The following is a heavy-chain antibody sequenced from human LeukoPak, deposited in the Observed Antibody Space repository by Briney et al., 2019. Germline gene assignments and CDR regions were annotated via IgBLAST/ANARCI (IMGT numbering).Heavy chain of an antibody. V-gene: IGHV4-38-2*02. Sequence: SETLSLTCTVSGYSISSGYYWGWIRQPPGKGLEWIGSIYHSGSTYYNPSLKSRVTISVDTSKNQFSLKLSSVTAADTAVYYCARENYYGSGSYYNQFYYYYYMDVWGKGTTVTISS. CDR1: GYSISSGYY. D-gene: IGHD3-10*01. CDR2: IYHSGST. CDR3: ARENYYGSGSYYNQFYYYYYMDV. J-gene: IGHJ6*03.